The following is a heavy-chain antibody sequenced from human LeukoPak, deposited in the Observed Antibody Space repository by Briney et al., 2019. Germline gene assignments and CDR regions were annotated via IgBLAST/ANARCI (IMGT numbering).Heavy chain of an antibody. CDR1: GFTFSSYA. D-gene: IGHD1-26*01. Sequence: PGRSLRLSCAASGFTFSSYAMHWVRQAPGKGLEWVAVISYDGSNKYYADSVKGRFTISRDNSKNTLYLQMNSLRAEDTAVYYCAREASGSYLYYYYGMDVWGQGTTVTVSS. J-gene: IGHJ6*02. V-gene: IGHV3-30-3*01. CDR3: AREASGSYLYYYYGMDV. CDR2: ISYDGSNK.